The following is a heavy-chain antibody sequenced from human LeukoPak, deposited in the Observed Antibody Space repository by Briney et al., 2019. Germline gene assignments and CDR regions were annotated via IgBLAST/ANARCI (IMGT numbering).Heavy chain of an antibody. Sequence: SETLSLTCAVYGGSFSGYYWSWIRQPPGKGLEWIGEINHSGSTNYNPSLKSRVTISVDTSKNQFSLKLSSVTAADTAVYYCARIVVPAAIRFSGWFDPWGQGTLVTVSS. J-gene: IGHJ5*02. CDR2: INHSGST. V-gene: IGHV4-34*01. CDR3: ARIVVPAAIRFSGWFDP. CDR1: GGSFSGYY. D-gene: IGHD2-2*01.